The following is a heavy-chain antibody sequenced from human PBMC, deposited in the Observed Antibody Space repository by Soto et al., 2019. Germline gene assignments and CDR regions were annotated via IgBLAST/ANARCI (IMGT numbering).Heavy chain of an antibody. Sequence: SVKVSCKASGVTFSSYAISWVRQAPGQGLEWMGGIIPIFGTANYAQKFQGRVTITADESTSTAYMELSSLRSEDTAVYYCARGAPPEYSSGWYDPRAVGGMDVWGQGTTVTVSS. D-gene: IGHD6-19*01. CDR2: IIPIFGTA. CDR1: GVTFSSYA. CDR3: ARGAPPEYSSGWYDPRAVGGMDV. V-gene: IGHV1-69*13. J-gene: IGHJ6*02.